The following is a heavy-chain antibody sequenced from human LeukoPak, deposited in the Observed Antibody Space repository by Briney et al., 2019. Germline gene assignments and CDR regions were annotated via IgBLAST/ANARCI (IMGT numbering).Heavy chain of an antibody. V-gene: IGHV1-18*01. CDR3: AREGPFRDGYNKYYFDY. J-gene: IGHJ4*02. CDR2: ISAYNGNT. CDR1: GYTFTSYG. Sequence: ASVKVSCKASGYTFTSYGISWVRQAPGHGLEWMGWISAYNGNTNYAQKLQGRVTMTTDTSTSTAYMELRSLRSDDTAVYYCAREGPFRDGYNKYYFDYWGQGTLVTVSS. D-gene: IGHD5-24*01.